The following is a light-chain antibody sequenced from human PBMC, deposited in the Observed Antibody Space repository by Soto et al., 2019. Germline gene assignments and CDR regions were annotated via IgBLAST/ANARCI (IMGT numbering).Light chain of an antibody. Sequence: IVVTQSPDSLAVYLGERATINCKSSQSVLFNSKNKNYLAWYQQKPGQPPKLLIYWASTRESGVPDRFSGSGSGTDFTLTISRLQAEDVAVYYCQQYYNTPLTFGGGTKVDIK. CDR2: WAS. V-gene: IGKV4-1*01. CDR3: QQYYNTPLT. J-gene: IGKJ4*01. CDR1: QSVLFNSKNKNY.